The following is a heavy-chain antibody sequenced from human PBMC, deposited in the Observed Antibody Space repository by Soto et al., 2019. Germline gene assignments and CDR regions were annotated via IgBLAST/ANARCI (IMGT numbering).Heavy chain of an antibody. V-gene: IGHV1-69*08. J-gene: IGHJ6*03. CDR3: ARDRGRGQLLPYDYYYMDV. D-gene: IGHD2-2*01. CDR2: IIPILGIA. Sequence: QVQLVQSGAEVKKPGSSVKVSCKASGGTFSSYTISWVRQAPGQGLEWMGRIIPILGIANYAQKFQGRVTITADKSTRPAYMELSSLRSEDTAVYYCARDRGRGQLLPYDYYYMDVWGRGTTVTVSS. CDR1: GGTFSSYT.